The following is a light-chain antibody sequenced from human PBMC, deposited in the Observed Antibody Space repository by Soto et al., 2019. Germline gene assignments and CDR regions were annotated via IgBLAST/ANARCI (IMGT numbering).Light chain of an antibody. CDR2: DAS. Sequence: IQMTQSPSTLSASVGDRVTITCRASQSISSWLAWYQQQPGKAPKLLIYDASTLKSGVPSRFSGSGFGTEFALTISSLQPDDFATYYCQQLNSYPRTFGPGTKVDIK. J-gene: IGKJ3*01. CDR3: QQLNSYPRT. V-gene: IGKV1-5*01. CDR1: QSISSW.